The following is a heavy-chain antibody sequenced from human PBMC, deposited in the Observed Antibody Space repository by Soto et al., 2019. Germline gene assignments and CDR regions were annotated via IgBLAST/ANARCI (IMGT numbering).Heavy chain of an antibody. CDR2: ISYDGSNK. CDR1: GFTFSSYA. Sequence: PGWSLRLSCAASGFTFSSYAMHWVRQAPGKGLEWVAVISYDGSNKYYADSVKGRFTISRDNSKNTLYLQMNSLRAEDTAVYYCARGVFSSGSLDYWGQGTLVTVSS. D-gene: IGHD1-26*01. V-gene: IGHV3-30-3*01. J-gene: IGHJ4*02. CDR3: ARGVFSSGSLDY.